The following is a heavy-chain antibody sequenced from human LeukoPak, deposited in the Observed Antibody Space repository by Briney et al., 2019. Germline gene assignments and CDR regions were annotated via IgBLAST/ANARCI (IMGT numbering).Heavy chain of an antibody. CDR2: ISSSGSTI. CDR1: GFTSSSYS. V-gene: IGHV3-48*04. D-gene: IGHD6-19*01. CDR3: ARATGWFQAFDY. Sequence: PGGSLRLSCAASGFTSSSYSMNWVRQAPGKGLEWVSYISSSGSTIYYADSVKGRFTISRDNAKNSLYLQMNSLRAEDTAVYYCARATGWFQAFDYWGQGTLVTVSS. J-gene: IGHJ4*02.